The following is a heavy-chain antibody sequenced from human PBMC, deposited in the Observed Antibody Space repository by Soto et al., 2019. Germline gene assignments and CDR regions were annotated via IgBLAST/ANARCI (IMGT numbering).Heavy chain of an antibody. D-gene: IGHD2-15*01. CDR1: GYTFTSSG. CDR3: ARAGAAPYYYYGMDV. J-gene: IGHJ6*02. V-gene: IGHV1-18*01. CDR2: ISTYNGDT. Sequence: QVQLVQSGAEVRKPGASVKVSCKASGYTFTSSGISWLRQAPGQGLEWMGWISTYNGDTNDAPKFQDRVTMTIVRSTSTAYMELRSLRSDDAAVYYCARAGAAPYYYYGMDVWGQGTRVTVSS.